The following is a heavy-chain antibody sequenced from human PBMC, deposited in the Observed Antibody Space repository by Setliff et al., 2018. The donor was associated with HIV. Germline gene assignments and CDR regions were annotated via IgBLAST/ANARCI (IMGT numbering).Heavy chain of an antibody. D-gene: IGHD3-3*01. CDR2: IHHTGST. V-gene: IGHV4-61*01. CDR1: GGSISTSSSY. CDR3: APGEGVASTYYHD. Sequence: SETLSLTCTVSGGSISTSSSYWNWIRQPPGKGLEWIGFIHHTGSTVSNPSLKSRVTILMDLSRNQLSLHLASVTTADTAVYFCAPGEGVASTYYHDWGQGTQVTVSS. J-gene: IGHJ4*01.